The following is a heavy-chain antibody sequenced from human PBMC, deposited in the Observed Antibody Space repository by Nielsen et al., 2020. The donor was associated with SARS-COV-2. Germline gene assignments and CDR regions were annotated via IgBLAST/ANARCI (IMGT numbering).Heavy chain of an antibody. D-gene: IGHD1-26*01. Sequence: GSLRLSCAASGFTFSSYSMHWVRQASGKGLEWVGRIRSKANSYATAYAASVKGRFTISRDDSKNTAYLQMNSLKTEDTAVYYCTRQTWYSGSYEDYWGQGTLVTVSS. J-gene: IGHJ4*02. V-gene: IGHV3-73*01. CDR2: IRSKANSYAT. CDR1: GFTFSSYS. CDR3: TRQTWYSGSYEDY.